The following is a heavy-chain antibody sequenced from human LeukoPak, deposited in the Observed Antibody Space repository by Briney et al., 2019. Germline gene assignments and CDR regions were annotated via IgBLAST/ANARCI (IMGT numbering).Heavy chain of an antibody. CDR2: INHSGST. J-gene: IGHJ3*02. D-gene: IGHD6-19*01. V-gene: IGHV4-34*01. Sequence: PSETLSLTCAVYGGSLSGYYWSWIRQPPGKGLEWIGEINHSGSTNYNPSLKSRVTISVDTSKNQFSLKLSSVTAADTAVYYCARGSGWYMVAFDIWGQGTMVTVSS. CDR1: GGSLSGYY. CDR3: ARGSGWYMVAFDI.